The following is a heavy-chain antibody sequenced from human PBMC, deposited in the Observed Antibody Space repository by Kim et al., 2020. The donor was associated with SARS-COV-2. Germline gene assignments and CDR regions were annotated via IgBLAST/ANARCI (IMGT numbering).Heavy chain of an antibody. CDR1: GFRVSSYG. CDR2: IRADSGGSK. V-gene: IGHV3-23*01. J-gene: IGHJ6*02. Sequence: GGSLRLSCAASGFRVSSYGLTWVRQAPGKGLEWVSSIRADSGGSKFYADSVAGRFNIYSDTSKNTLYLEMNGLRAEDTAIYYCSKAARGWYLYFYSMDVWGQGPRSPSP. D-gene: IGHD6-19*01. CDR3: SKAARGWYLYFYSMDV.